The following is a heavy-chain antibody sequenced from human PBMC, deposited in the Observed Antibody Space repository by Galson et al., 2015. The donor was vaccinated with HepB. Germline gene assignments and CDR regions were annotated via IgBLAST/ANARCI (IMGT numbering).Heavy chain of an antibody. CDR2: ISWDGDTA. D-gene: IGHD1-1*01. CDR1: EFTFEDFT. V-gene: IGHV3-43*01. Sequence: SLRLSCAASEFTFEDFTMHWVRQTPGKGLEWISLISWDGDTAHYADSVKGRFSISRDNSKNILYLQLNSLRIEDTGLYYCGKLSPPWKVQGGRVDYWGQGTLVTVSS. CDR3: GKLSPPWKVQGGRVDY. J-gene: IGHJ4*02.